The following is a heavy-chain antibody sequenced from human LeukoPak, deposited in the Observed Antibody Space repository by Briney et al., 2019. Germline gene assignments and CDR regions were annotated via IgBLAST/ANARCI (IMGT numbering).Heavy chain of an antibody. J-gene: IGHJ4*02. CDR2: IKSDGNIT. CDR1: GFTFRSYW. CDR3: ARRSAARSGFDF. Sequence: GGSLRLSCAASGFTFRSYWMYWVRQAPGKGLVCISRIKSDGNITNYADSVKGRLTISRDNAKNTLYLQMNSLRVEDTGIYYCARRSAARSGFDFWGQGTLVSVSS. D-gene: IGHD6-6*01. V-gene: IGHV3-74*01.